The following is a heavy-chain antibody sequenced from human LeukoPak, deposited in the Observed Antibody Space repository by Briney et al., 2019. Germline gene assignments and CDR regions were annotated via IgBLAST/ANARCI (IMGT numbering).Heavy chain of an antibody. D-gene: IGHD5-18*01. CDR3: ARGRGYSYTYFDP. J-gene: IGHJ5*02. Sequence: ASVKVSCKASGYTFTGYYMHWVRQAPGQGLEWMGWINPNSGGANYAQKFQGRVTMTRDTSISTAYMELSRLRSDDTAVYYCARGRGYSYTYFDPWGQGTLVTVSS. V-gene: IGHV1-2*02. CDR2: INPNSGGA. CDR1: GYTFTGYY.